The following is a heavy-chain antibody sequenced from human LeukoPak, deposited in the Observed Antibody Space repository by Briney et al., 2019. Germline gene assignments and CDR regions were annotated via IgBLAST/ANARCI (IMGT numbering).Heavy chain of an antibody. V-gene: IGHV1-18*01. Sequence: ASVKVSCKASGYTFTTYGISWVRQAPGQGLEWMGWIDAYNGNTKYAQKLQGRVSMTTDTSTSTAYMELRSLRSDDTAVYYCARDHGSGSYRFDYWGQGTLVTVSS. J-gene: IGHJ4*02. CDR2: IDAYNGNT. D-gene: IGHD3-10*01. CDR1: GYTFTTYG. CDR3: ARDHGSGSYRFDY.